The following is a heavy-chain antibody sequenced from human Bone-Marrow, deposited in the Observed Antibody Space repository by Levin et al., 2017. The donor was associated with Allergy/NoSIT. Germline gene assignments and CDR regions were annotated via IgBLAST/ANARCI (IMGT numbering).Heavy chain of an antibody. CDR2: IKSNNNDGTT. J-gene: IGHJ4*02. CDR3: TTDISYYYGSGSFVY. V-gene: IGHV3-15*01. CDR1: GFTFTNAW. Sequence: SCAASGFTFTNAWMSWVRQAPGKGLEWVGRIKSNNNDGTTDYAAPVKDRFTISRDDSKSALYLQMNSLKAEDTGVYYCTTDISYYYGSGSFVYWGQGALVTVSS. D-gene: IGHD3-10*01.